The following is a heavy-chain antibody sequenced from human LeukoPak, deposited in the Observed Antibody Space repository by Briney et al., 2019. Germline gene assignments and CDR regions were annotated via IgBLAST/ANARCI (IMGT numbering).Heavy chain of an antibody. D-gene: IGHD6-19*01. J-gene: IGHJ5*01. CDR3: ARGMTVAANWFDS. CDR1: GFSFSSYW. V-gene: IGHV3-7*01. Sequence: GGSLRLSCAASGFSFSSYWMNWVRQAPGKGLEWVANIKQDGSEKYYVDSVKGRFTISGDNAENSLYLQMNSLRAEDTAVYYCARGMTVAANWFDSWGQGTLVTVSS. CDR2: IKQDGSEK.